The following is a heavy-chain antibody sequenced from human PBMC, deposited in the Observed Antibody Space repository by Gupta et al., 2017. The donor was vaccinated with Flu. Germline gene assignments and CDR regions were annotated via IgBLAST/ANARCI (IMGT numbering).Heavy chain of an antibody. CDR3: ARDHVTPGADSGEFDM. CDR1: GFSVSEYA. D-gene: IGHD3-10*01. CDR2: IVGSAEST. V-gene: IGHV3-23*01. Sequence: EVQLFESGGGLAQTGGSLRLSCSVSGFSVSEYAMSWVRQAPGTGLEWVSVIVGSAESTDSAEAVKGRFPISRDNYKNTLHLQLSSLRADDTDLYYCARDHVTPGADSGEFDMCGQVTMVTVSS. J-gene: IGHJ3*02.